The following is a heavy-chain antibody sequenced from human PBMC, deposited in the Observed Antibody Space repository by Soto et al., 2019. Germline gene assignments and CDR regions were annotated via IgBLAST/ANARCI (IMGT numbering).Heavy chain of an antibody. Sequence: QLQLQESGPGLVKPSETLSLTCTVSGGSISSSSYYWGWIRQPPGKGLEWIGSIYYSGSTYYNPSLKSRVTISVDTSKNQFSLKLSSVTAADTAVYYCAGHRGMVRGPLNWFDPWGQGTLVTVSS. D-gene: IGHD3-10*01. V-gene: IGHV4-39*01. CDR1: GGSISSSSYY. CDR3: AGHRGMVRGPLNWFDP. CDR2: IYYSGST. J-gene: IGHJ5*02.